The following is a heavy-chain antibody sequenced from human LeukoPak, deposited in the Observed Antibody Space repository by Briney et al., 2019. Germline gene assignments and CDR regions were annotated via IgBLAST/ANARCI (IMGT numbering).Heavy chain of an antibody. CDR1: GGSFSGYY. CDR2: INYSRST. J-gene: IGHJ4*02. CDR3: ARSSEAVAAPTAFDY. V-gene: IGHV4-34*01. Sequence: SETLSLTCAVYGGSFSGYYWSWIRQPPGKGLEWIGEINYSRSTNYNPSLKSRVTISVDTSKNQFSLKLSSVTAADTAVYYCARSSEAVAAPTAFDYWGQGTLVTVSS. D-gene: IGHD6-19*01.